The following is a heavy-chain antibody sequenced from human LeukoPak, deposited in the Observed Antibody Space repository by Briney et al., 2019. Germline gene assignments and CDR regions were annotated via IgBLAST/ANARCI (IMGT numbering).Heavy chain of an antibody. CDR1: GFTFSSYG. D-gene: IGHD3-3*01. CDR2: IGSNK. Sequence: GGSLRLSCAASGFTFSSYGMHWVRQAPGKGLEWVAFIGSNKYYADYVKGRFNISRDNSKNTLYQQMNSLRAEDKAVYYCAKTYYDFWSGSGCFDYWGQGTMVTVSS. CDR3: AKTYYDFWSGSGCFDY. J-gene: IGHJ4*02. V-gene: IGHV3-30*02.